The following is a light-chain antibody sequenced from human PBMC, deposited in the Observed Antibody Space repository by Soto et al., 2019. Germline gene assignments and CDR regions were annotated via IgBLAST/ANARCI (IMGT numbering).Light chain of an antibody. CDR3: SSYAGSNNLI. Sequence: QSVLTQPPSASGSPGQSVTISCTGTNSDVGGYNYVSWYQQHPGKAPKLMIYEVNERPSGVPDRFSGSKSGNTASLTVSGLQAEDEADYYCSSYAGSNNLIFCGGTKLTVL. CDR1: NSDVGGYNY. CDR2: EVN. J-gene: IGLJ2*01. V-gene: IGLV2-8*01.